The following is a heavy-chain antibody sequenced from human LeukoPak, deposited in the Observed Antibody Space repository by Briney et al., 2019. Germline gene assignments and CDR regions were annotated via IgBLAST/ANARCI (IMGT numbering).Heavy chain of an antibody. CDR2: IYSGGST. V-gene: IGHV3-53*01. Sequence: GGSLRLSCAASGFTVSSSYMSWVRQAPGKGLEWVSVIYSGGSTYYADSVKGRFTISRDNSKNALSLQMNSLRAEDTAVYYCARLLRVGTAAGFDYWGQGTLVTVSS. CDR1: GFTVSSSY. CDR3: ARLLRVGTAAGFDY. J-gene: IGHJ4*02. D-gene: IGHD6-13*01.